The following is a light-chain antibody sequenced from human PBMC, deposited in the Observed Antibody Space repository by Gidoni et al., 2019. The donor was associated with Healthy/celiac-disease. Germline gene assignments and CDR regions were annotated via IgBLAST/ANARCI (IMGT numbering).Light chain of an antibody. CDR1: QSISSW. CDR2: KAS. V-gene: IGKV1-5*03. J-gene: IGKJ1*01. Sequence: DIQMTQSPSTLSASVGDRVTITCRDSQSISSWLAWYQQTPGKAPKLLIYKASSLESGVPSRFSGSGSGTEFTLTISRLQPDDFATYYCQQYNSYPWTFGQGTKVEIK. CDR3: QQYNSYPWT.